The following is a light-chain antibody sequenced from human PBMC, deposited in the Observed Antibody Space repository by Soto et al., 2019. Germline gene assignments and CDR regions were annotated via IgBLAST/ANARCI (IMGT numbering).Light chain of an antibody. J-gene: IGKJ1*01. V-gene: IGKV3-15*01. CDR3: QQFYRWPWT. CDR2: GAS. CDR1: QSITSD. Sequence: EIGMTQSPATLSVSPGERATLSCRASQSITSDLAWYQEKPGQAPRLLIYGASTRATGIPARFSGSGSGTEFTLTISSLQSEDSALYYCQQFYRWPWTFGPGTKVEI.